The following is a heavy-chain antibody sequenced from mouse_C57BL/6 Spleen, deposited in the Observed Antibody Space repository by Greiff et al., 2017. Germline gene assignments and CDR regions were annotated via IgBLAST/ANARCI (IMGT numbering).Heavy chain of an antibody. V-gene: IGHV1-82*01. J-gene: IGHJ2*01. CDR1: GYAFSSSW. D-gene: IGHD2-2*01. Sequence: VQLQESGPELVKPGASVKISCKASGYAFSSSWMNWVKQRPGKGLEWIGRIYPGDGDTNYNGKFKGKATLTADKSSSTAYMQLSSLTSEDSAVYFCAREGLRRGGYYLDDWGQGTTLTVSS. CDR3: AREGLRRGGYYLDD. CDR2: IYPGDGDT.